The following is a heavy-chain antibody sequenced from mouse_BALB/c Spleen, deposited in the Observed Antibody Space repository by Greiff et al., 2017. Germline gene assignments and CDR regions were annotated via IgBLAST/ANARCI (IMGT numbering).Heavy chain of an antibody. J-gene: IGHJ2*01. CDR3: ARGTGSSSYYFDY. CDR1: GFTFSDYY. V-gene: IGHV5-4*02. Sequence: EVQVVESGGGLVKPGGSLKLSCAASGFTFSDYYMYWVRQTPEKRLEWVATISDGGSYTYYPDSVKGRFTISRDNAKNNLYLQMSSLKSEDTAMYYCARGTGSSSYYFDYWGQGTTLTVSS. CDR2: ISDGGSYT. D-gene: IGHD1-1*01.